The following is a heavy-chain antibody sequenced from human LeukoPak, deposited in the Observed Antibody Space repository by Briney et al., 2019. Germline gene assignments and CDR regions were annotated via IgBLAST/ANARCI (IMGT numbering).Heavy chain of an antibody. CDR3: ARVSRAFPYYYYYGMDV. D-gene: IGHD6-6*01. Sequence: SETLSLTCAVYGGSFSGYYWSWIRQPPGKGLEWIGEINHSGSTNYNPSLKSRVTISVDTSKNQFSLELSSVTAADTAVYYCARVSRAFPYYYYYGMDVWGQGTTVTVSS. J-gene: IGHJ6*02. V-gene: IGHV4-34*01. CDR2: INHSGST. CDR1: GGSFSGYY.